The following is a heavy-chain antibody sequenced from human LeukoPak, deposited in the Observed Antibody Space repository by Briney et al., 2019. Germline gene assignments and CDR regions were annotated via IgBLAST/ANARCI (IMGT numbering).Heavy chain of an antibody. D-gene: IGHD1-1*01. Sequence: GGSLRLSCAASGFTFSSYGMHWVRQAPAKGLEWVAVISYDGSNKYYADSVKGRFTISRDNSKNTLYLQMNSLRAEDTAVYYCAKGLGTTTWFDPWGQGTLVTVSS. CDR2: ISYDGSNK. V-gene: IGHV3-30*18. J-gene: IGHJ5*02. CDR3: AKGLGTTTWFDP. CDR1: GFTFSSYG.